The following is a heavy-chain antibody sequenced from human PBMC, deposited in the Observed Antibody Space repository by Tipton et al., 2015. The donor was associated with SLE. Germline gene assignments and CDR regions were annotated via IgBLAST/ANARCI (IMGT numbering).Heavy chain of an antibody. V-gene: IGHV4-39*07. CDR1: GGSISSSSYY. D-gene: IGHD3-16*02. J-gene: IGHJ1*01. Sequence: TLSLTCTVSGGSISSSSYYWGWIRQPPGKGLEWIGSIYYSGSTYYNPSLKSRVTISVDTSKNQFSLQLSSVTAADTAVYYCARGPGGELSAEYFQHWGQGTLVTVSS. CDR3: ARGPGGELSAEYFQH. CDR2: IYYSGST.